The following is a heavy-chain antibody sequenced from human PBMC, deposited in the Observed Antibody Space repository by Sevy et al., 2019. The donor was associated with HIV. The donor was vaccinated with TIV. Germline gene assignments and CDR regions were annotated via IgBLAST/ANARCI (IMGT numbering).Heavy chain of an antibody. V-gene: IGHV3-30*03. CDR3: ARDGGWYNYAPSDD. CDR2: IEYDGNKK. Sequence: GGSLRLSCAASGFSFSSHGMHWVRQAPGKGLEWESVIEYDGNKKYYADSVKGRFTISRDNSKNTLYLQMNSLRPEDTAVYYCARDGGWYNYAPSDDWGQGTLVTVSS. CDR1: GFSFSSHG. J-gene: IGHJ4*02. D-gene: IGHD1-1*01.